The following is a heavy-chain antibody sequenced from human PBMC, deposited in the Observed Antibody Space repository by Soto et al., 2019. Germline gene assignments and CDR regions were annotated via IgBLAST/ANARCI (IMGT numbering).Heavy chain of an antibody. Sequence: EVQLVESGGGLVQPGGSLKLSCAASGFTFTNYWIHWVRQAPGKGLVWVSRINSDGSNINYADFVKGRFTISSDNAKTTVYLQMNSLRAEDTADYFCASSATGLYGDYNWGQGALVTVSS. D-gene: IGHD4-17*01. CDR3: ASSATGLYGDYN. CDR2: INSDGSNI. J-gene: IGHJ4*02. CDR1: GFTFTNYW. V-gene: IGHV3-74*01.